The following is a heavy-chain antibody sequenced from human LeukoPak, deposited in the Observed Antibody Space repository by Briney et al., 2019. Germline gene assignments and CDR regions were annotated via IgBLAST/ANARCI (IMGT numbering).Heavy chain of an antibody. V-gene: IGHV3-7*01. CDR3: GRFGYVSAVDT. CDR2: IEPAGSAT. J-gene: IGHJ5*02. CDR1: GFAFSSHW. D-gene: IGHD2-15*01. Sequence: GGSLRLSCGASGFAFSSHWMTWLRQAPGKGLEFVANIEPAGSATYYADSVKGRFTISRDNTKNLLYLQMNSLTAEDSAVYHCGRFGYVSAVDTWGQGALVTVSS.